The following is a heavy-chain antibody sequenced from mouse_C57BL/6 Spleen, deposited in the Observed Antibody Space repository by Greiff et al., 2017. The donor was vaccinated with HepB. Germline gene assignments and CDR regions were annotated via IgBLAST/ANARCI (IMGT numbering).Heavy chain of an antibody. D-gene: IGHD2-4*01. CDR1: GFTFSSYG. CDR3: ARPEMDYDGYYAIDY. Sequence: EVKVVESGGDLVKPGGSLKLSCAASGFTFSSYGMSWVRQTPDKRLEWVATISSGGSYTYYPDSVKGRFTISRDNAKNTLYLQMSSLKSEDTAMYYCARPEMDYDGYYAIDYWGQGTSVTVSS. J-gene: IGHJ4*01. CDR2: ISSGGSYT. V-gene: IGHV5-6*01.